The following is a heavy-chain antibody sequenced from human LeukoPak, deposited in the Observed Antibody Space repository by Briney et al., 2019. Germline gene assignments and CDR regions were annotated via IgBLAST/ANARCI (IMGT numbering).Heavy chain of an antibody. CDR2: INPNSGGT. J-gene: IGHJ6*02. CDR3: ARGRPYYYDSSGYSYGMDV. D-gene: IGHD3-22*01. Sequence: ASVKVSCKASGYTFTGYYMHWVRQAPGQGLEWMGWINPNSGGTNYAQKFQGWVTMTRDTSISTAYMELSRLRSDDTVVYYCARGRPYYYDSSGYSYGMDVWGQGTTVTVSS. CDR1: GYTFTGYY. V-gene: IGHV1-2*04.